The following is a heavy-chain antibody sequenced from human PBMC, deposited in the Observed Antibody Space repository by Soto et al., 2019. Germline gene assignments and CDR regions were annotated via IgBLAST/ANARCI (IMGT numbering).Heavy chain of an antibody. CDR1: GGSISIGDYY. V-gene: IGHV4-30-4*01. CDR2: IYYSGST. CDR3: ARAQVGRANWFDP. Sequence: QVQLQESGPGLVKPSQTLSLTCTVSGGSISIGDYYWSWIRQPPGKGLEWIGYIYYSGSTYYNPSLKSRVTISVDTSKNQFSLKLSSVTAADTAVYYCARAQVGRANWFDPWGQGTLVTVSS. D-gene: IGHD1-26*01. J-gene: IGHJ5*02.